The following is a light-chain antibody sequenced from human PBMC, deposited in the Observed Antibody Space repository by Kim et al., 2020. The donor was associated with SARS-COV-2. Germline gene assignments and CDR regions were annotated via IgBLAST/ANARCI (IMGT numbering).Light chain of an antibody. CDR1: HSIGTW. CDR2: EAS. J-gene: IGKJ2*01. CDR3: QHYNSHSNI. V-gene: IGKV1-5*03. Sequence: DIQMTQSPSTLSASVGDKVTISCRASHSIGTWLAWYQQKPGRAPNVLISEASHLENGVPSRFSGSGSGTQFTLTINSLQPDDFATYYCQHYNSHSNIFGQGTKLEI.